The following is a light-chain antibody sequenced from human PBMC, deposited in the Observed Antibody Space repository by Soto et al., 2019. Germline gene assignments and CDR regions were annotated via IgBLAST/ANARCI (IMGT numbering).Light chain of an antibody. V-gene: IGKV1-39*01. CDR1: DNIGSN. CDR3: QQSYKILT. Sequence: DIQLTQSPASLSASVGDRVTITCRASDNIGSNLNWYQHQTGTAPKLLIYAASSLQGGVPSRFSGSGYGTQFTLTIRGLQTEDFATYYCQQSYKILTFGGGTKVDIK. J-gene: IGKJ4*01. CDR2: AAS.